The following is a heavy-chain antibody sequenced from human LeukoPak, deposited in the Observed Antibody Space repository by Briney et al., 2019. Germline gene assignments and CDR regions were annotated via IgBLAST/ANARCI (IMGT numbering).Heavy chain of an antibody. Sequence: GGSLRLSCAASGFTFSSYAMSWVRQAPGKGLEWVANIKQDGSEKYYVDSVKGRFTISRDNAKNSLYLQMNSLRAEDTAVYYCARESIAAFTFLDYWGQGTLVTVSS. CDR1: GFTFSSYA. V-gene: IGHV3-7*01. D-gene: IGHD6-6*01. CDR3: ARESIAAFTFLDY. J-gene: IGHJ4*02. CDR2: IKQDGSEK.